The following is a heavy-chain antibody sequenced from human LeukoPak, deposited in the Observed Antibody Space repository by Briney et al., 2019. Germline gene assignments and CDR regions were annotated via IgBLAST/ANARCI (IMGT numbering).Heavy chain of an antibody. CDR1: GGSIRTSDFY. CDR3: ARDPPGDFWSGTHGMDV. CDR2: IHHNGNT. V-gene: IGHV4-39*07. D-gene: IGHD3-3*01. Sequence: SETLSLTCTVSGGSIRTSDFYWGWVRQPPGKGLEWIGNIHHNGNTYFNPSLKSRVTMSVDTSKNQFSLKLSSVTAADTAVYYCARDPPGDFWSGTHGMDVWGQGTTVTVSS. J-gene: IGHJ6*02.